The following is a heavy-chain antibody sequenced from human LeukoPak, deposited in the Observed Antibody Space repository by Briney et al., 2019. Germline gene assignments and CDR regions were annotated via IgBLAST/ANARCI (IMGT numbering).Heavy chain of an antibody. D-gene: IGHD3-22*01. CDR2: INSDGSST. J-gene: IGHJ4*02. V-gene: IGHV3-74*01. CDR1: GFTFSSYW. CDR3: ARGYYDSSDYYPIVY. Sequence: PGGSLRLSCAASGFTFSSYWMHWVRQAPGKGLVWVSRINSDGSSTSYADSVKGRFTISGDNAKNTLYLQMNSLRAEDTAVYYCARGYYDSSDYYPIVYWGQGTLVTVSS.